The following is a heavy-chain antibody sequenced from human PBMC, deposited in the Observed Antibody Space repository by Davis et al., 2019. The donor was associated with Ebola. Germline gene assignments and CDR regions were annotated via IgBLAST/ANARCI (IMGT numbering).Heavy chain of an antibody. D-gene: IGHD3-3*01. CDR2: INHSGST. CDR3: ARDGGSLEWLFGFYYYYMDV. Sequence: PSETLSLTCAVYGGSFSGYYWSWIRQPPGKGLEWIGEINHSGSTNYNPSLKSRVTISVDTSKNQFSLKLSSVTAADTAVYYCARDGGSLEWLFGFYYYYMDVWGKGTTVTVSS. J-gene: IGHJ6*03. CDR1: GGSFSGYY. V-gene: IGHV4-34*01.